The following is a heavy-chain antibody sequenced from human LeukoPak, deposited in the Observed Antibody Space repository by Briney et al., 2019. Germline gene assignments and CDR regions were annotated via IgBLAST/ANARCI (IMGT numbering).Heavy chain of an antibody. CDR2: ISSSSSYI. CDR3: ARGLGTTPGFDAFDI. CDR1: GFTFSSYS. Sequence: PGGSLRLSCAASGFTFSSYSMNWVRQAPGKGLEWVSSISSSSSYIYYADSVKGRFTISRDNSKNTLYLQMSSLRAEDTAVYYCARGLGTTPGFDAFDIWGQGTMVTVSS. V-gene: IGHV3-21*01. J-gene: IGHJ3*02. D-gene: IGHD3-16*01.